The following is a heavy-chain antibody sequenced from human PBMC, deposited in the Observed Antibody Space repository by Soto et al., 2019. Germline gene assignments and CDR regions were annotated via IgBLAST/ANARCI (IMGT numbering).Heavy chain of an antibody. J-gene: IGHJ4*02. V-gene: IGHV1-24*01. CDR2: FDPEDGET. D-gene: IGHD1-1*01. Sequence: QVQLLQSGAEVKKPGASVKVSCKVSGHTLTELSMHWVRQAPGRGLEWMGGFDPEDGETIFAQKFQGRVNMTEDTSTDSTYMELTSLRSEDTAVYYCAAGGTRWLHSPFDYWGQGTLVTISS. CDR1: GHTLTELS. CDR3: AAGGTRWLHSPFDY.